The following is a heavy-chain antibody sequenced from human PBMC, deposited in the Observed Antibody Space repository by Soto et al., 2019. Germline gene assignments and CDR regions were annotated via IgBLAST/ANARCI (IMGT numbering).Heavy chain of an antibody. D-gene: IGHD2-15*01. CDR3: ARGAKLGYCSGGSCPAWFDP. CDR2: IYHSGST. J-gene: IGHJ5*02. Sequence: SETLSLTCAVSGGSISSGGYSWSWIRQPPGKGLEWIGYIYHSGSTYYNPSLKSRVTISVDRSKNQFSLKLSSVTAADTAVYYCARGAKLGYCSGGSCPAWFDPWGQGTLVTVSS. V-gene: IGHV4-30-2*01. CDR1: GGSISSGGYS.